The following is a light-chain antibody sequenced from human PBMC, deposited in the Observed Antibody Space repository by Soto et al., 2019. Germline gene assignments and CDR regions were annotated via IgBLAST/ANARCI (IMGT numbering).Light chain of an antibody. CDR1: SSDIGRYNL. Sequence: QSALAKPASVSGSPGQSITISCTGTSSDIGRYNLVSWYQQYPGEAPKLVIYDVTKRPSGVSDRFSASKSGNTASLTISGLQAEDEADYYCCSHAGRGSVLFGGGTKLTVL. J-gene: IGLJ2*01. CDR3: CSHAGRGSVL. V-gene: IGLV2-23*02. CDR2: DVT.